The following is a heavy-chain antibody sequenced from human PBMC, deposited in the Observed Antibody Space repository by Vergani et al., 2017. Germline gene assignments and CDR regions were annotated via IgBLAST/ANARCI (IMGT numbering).Heavy chain of an antibody. CDR3: ARIVGIVSTRLYFFDY. CDR1: GFSLNTAGMR. CDR2: IDWDDAK. Sequence: QVTLRESGPALLKPTQTLTLTCTFSGFSLNTAGMRVSWLRQTPGKALEWLAHIDWDDAKYYRTSLKTRLTISKDTSKNQVVLTMTNMVSVDTATYYCARIVGIVSTRLYFFDYWGQGTLVTVSS. V-gene: IGHV2-70*01. J-gene: IGHJ4*02. D-gene: IGHD1-26*01.